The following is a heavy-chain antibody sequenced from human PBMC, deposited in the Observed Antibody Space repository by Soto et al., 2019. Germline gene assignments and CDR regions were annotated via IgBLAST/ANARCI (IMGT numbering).Heavy chain of an antibody. CDR2: INPNSGAT. J-gene: IGHJ4*02. CDR3: ASSPSRTIFGVNIIWTLDF. V-gene: IGHV1-2*02. CDR1: GYMFTFYY. D-gene: IGHD3-3*01. Sequence: ASVKVSCKASGYMFTFYYIHWVRQAPGQGLEWMGWINPNSGATNYAQKFQGRVTMTRDTSISSAYMELSRLRSDDTAVYYCASSPSRTIFGVNIIWTLDFWGQGPMVTVYS.